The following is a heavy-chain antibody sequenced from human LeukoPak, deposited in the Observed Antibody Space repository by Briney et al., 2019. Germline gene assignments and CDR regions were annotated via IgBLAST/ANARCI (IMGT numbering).Heavy chain of an antibody. D-gene: IGHD6-13*01. CDR1: GFTFSAYG. Sequence: GGSLRLSCVGSGFTFSAYGMSWVRQAPGKGLESVSAISGSGGSTYYADSVKGRFTISRDNSKNTLYLQMNSLRAEDTAVYYCAKDRAGYSSSWYEDYWGQGTLVTVSS. CDR3: AKDRAGYSSSWYEDY. V-gene: IGHV3-23*01. CDR2: ISGSGGST. J-gene: IGHJ4*02.